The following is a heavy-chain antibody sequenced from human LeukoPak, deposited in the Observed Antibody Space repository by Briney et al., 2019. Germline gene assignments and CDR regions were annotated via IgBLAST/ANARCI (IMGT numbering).Heavy chain of an antibody. CDR3: ARGVERWLEYYFDY. J-gene: IGHJ4*02. Sequence: SQTLSLTCALSGDSFSSNSAAWDWIRQSPSRGLEWLGRTYYRSKLYNDYAVSVKSRITINPDTSKNQFSLQLNSVTPEDTAVYYCARGVERWLEYYFDYWSQGTLVTVSS. V-gene: IGHV6-1*01. CDR2: TYYRSKLYN. CDR1: GDSFSSNSAA. D-gene: IGHD6-19*01.